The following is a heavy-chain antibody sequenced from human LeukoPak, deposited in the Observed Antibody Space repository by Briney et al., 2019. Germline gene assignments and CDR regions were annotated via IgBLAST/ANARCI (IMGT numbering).Heavy chain of an antibody. V-gene: IGHV1-2*04. CDR2: INPNSGGT. CDR1: GYTFTGYY. CDR3: ARDRVYYGSGSYYYGMDV. Sequence: ASVKVSCKASGYTFTGYYMHWVRQAPGQGLEWMGWINPNSGGTNYAQKFQGWVTMTRDMSISTAYMELSRLRSDDTAVYYCARDRVYYGSGSYYYGMDVWGKGTTVTVSS. D-gene: IGHD3-10*01. J-gene: IGHJ6*04.